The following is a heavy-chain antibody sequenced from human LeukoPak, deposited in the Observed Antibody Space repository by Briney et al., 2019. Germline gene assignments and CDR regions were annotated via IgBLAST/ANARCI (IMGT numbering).Heavy chain of an antibody. CDR2: INPNSGDT. CDR3: ARDVVLVGATTGEEFDY. Sequence: ASVKVSCKASGYTFIGYYIHWVRQAPGQGLEWVGWINPNSGDTKFAQKLQGRVTMTTDTSTSTAYMELRSLRSDDTAVYYCARDVVLVGATTGEEFDYWGQGTLVTVSS. CDR1: GYTFIGYY. V-gene: IGHV1-18*04. J-gene: IGHJ4*02. D-gene: IGHD1-26*01.